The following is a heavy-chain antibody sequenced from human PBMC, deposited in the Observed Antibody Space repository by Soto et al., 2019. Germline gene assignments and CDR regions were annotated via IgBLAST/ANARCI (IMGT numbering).Heavy chain of an antibody. CDR3: AKDQSWIFRSGSGMDV. V-gene: IGHV3-30*18. Sequence: PGGSLRLSCAASGFTFRNFVMHWVRQAPGKGLEWVAVISYAGNNIYYADSVKGRFTISRDNSGNTLYLEMSSLRGEDTAVYYCAKDQSWIFRSGSGMDVWGQGTTVTVSS. J-gene: IGHJ6*02. CDR2: ISYAGNNI. CDR1: GFTFRNFV. D-gene: IGHD3-3*01.